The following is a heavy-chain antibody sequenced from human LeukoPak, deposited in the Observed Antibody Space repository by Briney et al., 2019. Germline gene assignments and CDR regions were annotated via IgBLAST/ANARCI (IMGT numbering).Heavy chain of an antibody. CDR1: GGTFSSYA. CDR3: ASRITAPRFGVVITLLPPDY. J-gene: IGHJ4*02. V-gene: IGHV1-69*13. CDR2: IIPIFGTA. Sequence: ASVKVACKASGGTFSSYAISWVRKAPGQGLEWMGGIIPIFGTANYAQKFQGRVTITADESTSTAYMELSSLRSEDSVVYYCASRITAPRFGVVITLLPPDYWGQGTLVTVSS. D-gene: IGHD3-3*01.